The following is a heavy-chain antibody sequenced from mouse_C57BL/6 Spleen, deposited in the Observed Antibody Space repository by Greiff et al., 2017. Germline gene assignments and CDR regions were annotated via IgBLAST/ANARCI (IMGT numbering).Heavy chain of an antibody. CDR3: AIGCYDGYDCFDY. V-gene: IGHV1-72*01. CDR1: GYTFTSYW. D-gene: IGHD2-3*01. Sequence: QVQLQQPGAELVKPGASVKLSCTASGYTFTSYWMHWVKQRPGRGLEWIGRIDPESGGTKYNEKFKSKATLTVDKPSSTAYLQLSSLTSEDSAVYYCAIGCYDGYDCFDYWGQGTTLTVSS. J-gene: IGHJ2*01. CDR2: IDPESGGT.